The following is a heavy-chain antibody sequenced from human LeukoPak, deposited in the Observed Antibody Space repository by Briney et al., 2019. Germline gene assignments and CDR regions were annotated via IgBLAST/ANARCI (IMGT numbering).Heavy chain of an antibody. Sequence: GGSLRLSCAASGFTFSSYSMNWVRQAPGKGLEWVSYISSSSSTIYYADSVKGRFTISRDNAKNSLYLQMSSLRAEDTAVYYCARASLYSGYDFWGQGTLVTVSS. CDR3: ARASLYSGYDF. V-gene: IGHV3-48*01. J-gene: IGHJ4*02. CDR1: GFTFSSYS. CDR2: ISSSSSTI. D-gene: IGHD5-12*01.